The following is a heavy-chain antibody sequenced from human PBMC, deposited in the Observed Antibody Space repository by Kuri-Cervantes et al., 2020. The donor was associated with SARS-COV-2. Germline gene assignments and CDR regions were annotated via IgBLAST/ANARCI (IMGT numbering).Heavy chain of an antibody. D-gene: IGHD3-22*01. CDR3: AKDFVYYYDSSGYLFDY. V-gene: IGHV3-23*01. CDR2: ISGSGGST. CDR1: GFTFSSYA. J-gene: IGHJ4*02. Sequence: GESLKISCAASGFTFSSYAMSWVRQAPGKGLEWVSAISGSGGSTYYADSVKGRFTISSDNSKNTLYLQLNSLRAEDTAVYYCAKDFVYYYDSSGYLFDYWGQGTLVTVSS.